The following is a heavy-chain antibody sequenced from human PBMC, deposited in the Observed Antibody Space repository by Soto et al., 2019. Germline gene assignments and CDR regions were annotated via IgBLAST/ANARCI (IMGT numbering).Heavy chain of an antibody. Sequence: EVQLVESGGGLVQPGGSLRLSCAASGFTFRTYWLSWVRQVPGKGLEWVANINLDGSEKNYVDSVKGRITISSDNASNSLYLERSSLRAEHTALYYCARDGSTSWYSYDYHGMDVWGQGTTVTVSS. J-gene: IGHJ6*02. CDR3: ARDGSTSWYSYDYHGMDV. CDR2: INLDGSEK. D-gene: IGHD5-18*01. CDR1: GFTFRTYW. V-gene: IGHV3-7*05.